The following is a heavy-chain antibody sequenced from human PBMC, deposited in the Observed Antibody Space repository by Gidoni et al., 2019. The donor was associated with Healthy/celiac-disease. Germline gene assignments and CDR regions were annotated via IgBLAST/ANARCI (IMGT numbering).Heavy chain of an antibody. V-gene: IGHV4-34*01. D-gene: IGHD3-22*01. CDR3: ASPYDSSGYPLDY. J-gene: IGHJ4*02. CDR2: INHSGST. Sequence: QVQLQQWGAGLLKPSETLSLTCAVYGGSFSGYYWSWIRQPPGKGLEWIGEINHSGSTNYTPSLKSRVTISVDTSKNQFSLKLSSVTAADTAVYYCASPYDSSGYPLDYWGQGTLVTVSS. CDR1: GGSFSGYY.